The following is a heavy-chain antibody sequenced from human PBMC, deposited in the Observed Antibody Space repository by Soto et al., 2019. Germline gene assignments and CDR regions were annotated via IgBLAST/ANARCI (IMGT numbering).Heavy chain of an antibody. D-gene: IGHD2-15*01. CDR1: GGSFSGYY. V-gene: IGHV4-34*01. Sequence: SETLSLTCAVYGGSFSGYYWSWIRQPPGKGLEWIGEINHSGSTNYNPSLKSRVTISVDTSKNQFSVKLSSVTAADTAVYYCARGGGGYSQLVPFDYWGQGTLVTVSS. CDR3: ARGGGGYSQLVPFDY. J-gene: IGHJ4*02. CDR2: INHSGST.